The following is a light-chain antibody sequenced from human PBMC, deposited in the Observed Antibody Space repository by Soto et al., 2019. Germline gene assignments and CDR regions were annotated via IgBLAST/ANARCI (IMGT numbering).Light chain of an antibody. Sequence: EIVLTQSPGTLSLSPGERATLSCRASQSVSSSYLAWYQQKPGQAPRLLIYGASSRATGIPDRFSGSGSGTDFTLTISRLEPEDFAVYYCQLEFGPGTKVDIK. CDR1: QSVSSSY. CDR2: GAS. J-gene: IGKJ3*01. V-gene: IGKV3-20*01. CDR3: QLE.